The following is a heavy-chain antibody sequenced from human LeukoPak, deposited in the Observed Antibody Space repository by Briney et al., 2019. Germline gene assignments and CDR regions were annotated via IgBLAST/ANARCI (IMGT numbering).Heavy chain of an antibody. V-gene: IGHV4-39*01. D-gene: IGHD4-17*01. CDR3: ARSRKYGAVTTYSWFDP. CDR2: IYYTGST. J-gene: IGHJ5*02. CDR1: GGSISSSTYY. Sequence: SETLSLTCTVSGGSISSSTYYWGWIRQPPGKGLEWIASIYYTGSTNYNPSLKRRVTISVDTSKNQFSLKLSSVTAADTAVYYCARSRKYGAVTTYSWFDPWGQGTLVIVSS.